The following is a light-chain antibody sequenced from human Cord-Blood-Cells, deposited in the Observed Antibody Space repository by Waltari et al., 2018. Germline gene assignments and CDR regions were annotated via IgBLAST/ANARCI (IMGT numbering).Light chain of an antibody. CDR2: DAS. Sequence: DIQMTQSPSSLSASVGDRVTITCQASQDISNYLNWYQQKPGKAPKRLIYDASNLETGVPSRFSGSGSGTDFTFTISSLQPDDIATYYCQQYDNLPLTFGGGTKVEIK. V-gene: IGKV1-33*01. CDR3: QQYDNLPLT. CDR1: QDISNY. J-gene: IGKJ4*01.